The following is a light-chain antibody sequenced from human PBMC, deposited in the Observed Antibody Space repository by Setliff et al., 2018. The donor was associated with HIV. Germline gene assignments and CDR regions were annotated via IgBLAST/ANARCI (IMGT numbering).Light chain of an antibody. CDR1: SSDIGSYDL. CDR2: EVT. CDR3: CSNTGSNTYV. Sequence: QSALTQPASVSGSPGQSITISRTGTSSDIGSYDLVSWFQQHPGKAPKAIIYEVTKRPSGVSNRFSGSKSGNTASLTISGLQAEDEADYYCCSNTGSNTYVFGTGTKVTVL. J-gene: IGLJ1*01. V-gene: IGLV2-23*02.